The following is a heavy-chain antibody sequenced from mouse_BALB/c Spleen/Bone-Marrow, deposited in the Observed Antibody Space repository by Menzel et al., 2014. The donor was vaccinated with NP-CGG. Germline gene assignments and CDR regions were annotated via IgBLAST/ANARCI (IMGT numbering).Heavy chain of an antibody. Sequence: EVNLVESGPGLVKPSQSLSLTCTVTGHSITSDYAWNWIRQFPGNKLEWMGYINYSGSTSYNPSLKSRISITRDTSKNQFFLQLNSVTTEDTATYYCARSSYVMDYWGQGTSVTVSS. CDR1: GHSITSDYA. V-gene: IGHV3-2*02. CDR2: INYSGST. J-gene: IGHJ4*01. CDR3: ARSSYVMDY.